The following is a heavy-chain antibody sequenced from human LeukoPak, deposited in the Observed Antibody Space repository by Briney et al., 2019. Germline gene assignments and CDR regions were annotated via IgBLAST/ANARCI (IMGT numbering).Heavy chain of an antibody. CDR3: ARASKYYYDSSGYPLDY. J-gene: IGHJ4*02. CDR2: INSSITSI. CDR1: RFTFSSYS. D-gene: IGHD3-22*01. Sequence: GGSQRLSCAASRFTFSSYSMIWVRQAPGKGVEWVSSINSSITSIYYADSFKGRFTISRDNPKNSLYLQMNSLRAEDTAVYYCARASKYYYDSSGYPLDYWGQGTLVAVSS. V-gene: IGHV3-21*01.